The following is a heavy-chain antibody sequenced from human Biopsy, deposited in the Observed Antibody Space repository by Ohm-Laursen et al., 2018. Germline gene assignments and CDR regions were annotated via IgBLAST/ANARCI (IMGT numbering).Heavy chain of an antibody. J-gene: IGHJ3*02. CDR3: ARNSGNYKYDAFDI. Sequence: ASLRISCKGSGYSFPTYWIGWVRQMPGKGLEWMGIIYPSDSNTIYSPSFQGQVTISADKSISTAYLQLTSLKASDTAMYYCARNSGNYKYDAFDIWGQGTMVTVTS. V-gene: IGHV5-51*01. D-gene: IGHD1-7*01. CDR1: GYSFPTYW. CDR2: IYPSDSNT.